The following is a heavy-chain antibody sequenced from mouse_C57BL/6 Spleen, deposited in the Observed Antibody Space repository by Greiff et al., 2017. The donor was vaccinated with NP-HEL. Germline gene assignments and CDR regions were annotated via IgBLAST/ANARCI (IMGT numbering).Heavy chain of an antibody. Sequence: QVQLQQPGAELVRPGSSVKLSCKASGYTFTSYWMHWVKQRPIQGLEWIGNIDPSDSETHYNQKFKDKATLTVDKSSSTAYMQLSSLTSEDSAVYYCAKGERSSYWYFDVWGTGTTVTVSS. V-gene: IGHV1-52*01. CDR1: GYTFTSYW. CDR3: AKGERSSYWYFDV. J-gene: IGHJ1*03. CDR2: IDPSDSET.